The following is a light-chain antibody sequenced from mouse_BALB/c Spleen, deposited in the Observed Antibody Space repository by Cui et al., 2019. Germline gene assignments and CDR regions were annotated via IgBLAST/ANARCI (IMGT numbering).Light chain of an antibody. V-gene: IGKV3-10*01. CDR3: QQNNEDPPT. CDR2: LAS. J-gene: IGKJ1*01. Sequence: NIVLTQSPASFAVSLGQRATISCRASESVYSYGNSFMHWYQQKPGQPPKLLIYLASNLESGVPARFSGSGSRTDFTLTIDPVEADDAATYYCQQNNEDPPTFGGGTKLEIK. CDR1: ESVYSYGNSF.